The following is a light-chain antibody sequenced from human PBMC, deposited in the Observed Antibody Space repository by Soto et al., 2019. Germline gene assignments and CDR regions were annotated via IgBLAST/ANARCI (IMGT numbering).Light chain of an antibody. Sequence: DIQMIQSPSSLSASVGDRVTITCQASQAISNYLNWYQQKPGKAPKLLIYDASNLERGVPSRFSGRGSGTDFTFTISSLQPEDFATYYCQQYDHLPRTFGRGTKVEIK. CDR3: QQYDHLPRT. V-gene: IGKV1-33*01. J-gene: IGKJ1*01. CDR1: QAISNY. CDR2: DAS.